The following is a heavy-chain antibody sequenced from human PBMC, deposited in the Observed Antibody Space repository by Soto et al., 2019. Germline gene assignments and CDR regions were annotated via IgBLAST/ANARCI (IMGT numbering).Heavy chain of an antibody. V-gene: IGHV1-8*01. J-gene: IGHJ6*02. CDR3: ARGGNSGYDYYYCGMDV. D-gene: IGHD5-12*01. CDR2: MNPNSGNT. Sequence: ASVKVSCKASGYTFTSYDTNWVRQATGQGLEWIGWMNPNSGNTGYAQKFQGRVTMTRNTSISTAYMELSSLRSEDTAVYYCARGGNSGYDYYYCGMDVWGQGTTVTVSS. CDR1: GYTFTSYD.